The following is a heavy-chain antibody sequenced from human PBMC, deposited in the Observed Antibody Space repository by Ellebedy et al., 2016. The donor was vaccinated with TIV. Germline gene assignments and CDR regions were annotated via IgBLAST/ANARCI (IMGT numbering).Heavy chain of an antibody. J-gene: IGHJ6*02. D-gene: IGHD1-1*01. CDR2: INPSGGST. CDR1: GYTFTSYY. V-gene: IGHV1-46*01. Sequence: AASVKVSCKASGYTFTSYYMHWVRQAPGQGLEWMGIINPSGGSTSYAQKFQGRVTMTRNTSISTAYMELSSLRSEDTAVYYCAREPFGFGNGQKYGMDVWGHGTTVTVSS. CDR3: AREPFGFGNGQKYGMDV.